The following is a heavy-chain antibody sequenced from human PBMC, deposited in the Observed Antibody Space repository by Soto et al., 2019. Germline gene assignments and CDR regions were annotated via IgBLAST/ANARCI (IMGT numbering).Heavy chain of an antibody. J-gene: IGHJ4*02. D-gene: IGHD6-19*01. CDR2: TYYRSKWYN. Sequence: KQSQTLSLTCAISGDSVSSNSAAWNWIRQSPSRGLEWLGRTYYRSKWYNDYAVSVKSRITINPDTSKNQFSLQLNSVTPEDTAVYYCTSTTGSGWYSDTFDYWGQGTLVTVSS. CDR3: TSTTGSGWYSDTFDY. V-gene: IGHV6-1*01. CDR1: GDSVSSNSAA.